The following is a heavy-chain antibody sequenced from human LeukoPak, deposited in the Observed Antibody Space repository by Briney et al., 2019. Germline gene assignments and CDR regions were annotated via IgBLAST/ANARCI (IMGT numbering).Heavy chain of an antibody. Sequence: PGGSLRLSCAASGFTFSSYSMNWVRQAPGKGLEWVSSISSSSSYIYYADSVKGRFTISRDNAKNSLYLQMNSLRAEDTAVYYCASVLLGPPYIVAATADAFDIWGQGTMVTVSS. V-gene: IGHV3-21*01. CDR1: GFTFSSYS. J-gene: IGHJ3*02. D-gene: IGHD5-12*01. CDR2: ISSSSSYI. CDR3: ASVLLGPPYIVAATADAFDI.